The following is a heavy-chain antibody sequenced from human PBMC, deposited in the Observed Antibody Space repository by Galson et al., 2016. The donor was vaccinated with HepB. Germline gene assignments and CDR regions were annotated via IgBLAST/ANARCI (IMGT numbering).Heavy chain of an antibody. CDR1: GYTFTTYG. D-gene: IGHD3-9*01. V-gene: IGHV1-18*01. J-gene: IGHJ3*02. CDR2: ISAYNGHT. CDR3: ARDRFSILTGGDLYI. Sequence: SVKVSCKASGYTFTTYGVSWVRQAPGQGLEWMGWISAYNGHTNYAQKLQGRVTMTTDTSTSTAFMELRSLKSDDTAVYYCARDRFSILTGGDLYIWGQGTMVTVSS.